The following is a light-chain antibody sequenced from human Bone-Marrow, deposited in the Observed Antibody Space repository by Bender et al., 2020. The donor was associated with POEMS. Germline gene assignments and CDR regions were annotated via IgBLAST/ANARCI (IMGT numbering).Light chain of an antibody. Sequence: QSVLTQPPSASGTPGQRVTISCSGGSSNIGAHAVNWYQHLPGTAPKLLIYSSHRRPSEVPDRFFGSRSGTSASLAISGLQSEDESDYYCCSYATGSTYVFGTGTKVTVL. CDR2: SSH. J-gene: IGLJ1*01. CDR3: CSYATGSTYV. V-gene: IGLV1-44*01. CDR1: SSNIGAHA.